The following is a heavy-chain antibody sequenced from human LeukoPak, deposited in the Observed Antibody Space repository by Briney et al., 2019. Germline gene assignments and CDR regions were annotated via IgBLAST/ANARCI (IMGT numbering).Heavy chain of an antibody. V-gene: IGHV4-59*08. J-gene: IGHJ4*02. CDR2: VYYSGST. CDR1: GGSVSGYY. Sequence: SSETLSLTCVVSGGSVSGYYWGWIRQPPGRGLEWIGYVYYSGSTNYNPSFKSRITISVDTSRNQFSLKLSSVTAADTAVYYCARLKGYCSNGVCYTILFDFWGQGTLVTVSS. D-gene: IGHD2-8*01. CDR3: ARLKGYCSNGVCYTILFDF.